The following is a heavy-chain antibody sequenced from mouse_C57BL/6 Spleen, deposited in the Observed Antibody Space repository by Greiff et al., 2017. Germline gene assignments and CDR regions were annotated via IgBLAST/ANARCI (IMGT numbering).Heavy chain of an antibody. V-gene: IGHV1-80*01. Sequence: QVQLQQSGAELVKPGASVKISCKASGYAFSSYWMNWVKQRPGKGLEWIGQIYPGDGDTNYNGKFKGQATLTADKSTSTAYMQLSSLTSEDSAVYFCARSGGYEKFDYWGQGTTLTVSS. CDR1: GYAFSSYW. D-gene: IGHD2-2*01. CDR3: ARSGGYEKFDY. J-gene: IGHJ2*01. CDR2: IYPGDGDT.